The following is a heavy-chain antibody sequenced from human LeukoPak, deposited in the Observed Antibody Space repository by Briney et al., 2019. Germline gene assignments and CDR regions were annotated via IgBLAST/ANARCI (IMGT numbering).Heavy chain of an antibody. J-gene: IGHJ4*02. CDR3: ARGGSGYDYGTFDY. D-gene: IGHD5-12*01. CDR1: GGSISSGGYS. V-gene: IGHV4-30-2*01. Sequence: PSQTLSLTCAVSGGSISSGGYSWSWIRQPPGKGLEWIGYIYHSGSTYYNPSLKSRVTISVDRSKNQFSLKLSSVTAADTAVYYRARGGSGYDYGTFDYWGQGTLVTVSS. CDR2: IYHSGST.